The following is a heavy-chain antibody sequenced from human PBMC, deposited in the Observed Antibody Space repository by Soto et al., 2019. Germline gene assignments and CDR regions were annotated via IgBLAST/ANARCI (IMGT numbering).Heavy chain of an antibody. CDR2: ISSSGSTI. Sequence: GGSLRLSCAASGFTFSDYYMSWIRQAPGKGLEWVSYISSSGSTIYYADSVKGRFTISRDNAKNSLYLQMNSLRAEDTAVYYCARLPVVSSRYYFDLWGQGTLVTVSS. D-gene: IGHD2-2*01. J-gene: IGHJ4*02. V-gene: IGHV3-11*04. CDR3: ARLPVVSSRYYFDL. CDR1: GFTFSDYY.